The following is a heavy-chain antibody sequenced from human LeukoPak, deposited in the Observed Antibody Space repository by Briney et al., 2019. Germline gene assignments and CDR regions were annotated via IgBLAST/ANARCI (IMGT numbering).Heavy chain of an antibody. CDR3: ARDGMITFGGVIVTRLFDY. J-gene: IGHJ4*02. D-gene: IGHD3-16*02. CDR1: GGSISSSSYY. CDR2: IYYSGST. V-gene: IGHV4-39*07. Sequence: PSETLSLTCTVSGGSISSSSYYWGWIRQPQGKGLEWIGSIYYSGSTYYNPSLKSRVTISVDTSKNQFSLKLSSVTAADTAVYYCARDGMITFGGVIVTRLFDYWGQGTLVTVSS.